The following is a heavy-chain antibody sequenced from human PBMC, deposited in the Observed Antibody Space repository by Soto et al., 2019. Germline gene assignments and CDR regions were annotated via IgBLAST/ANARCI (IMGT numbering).Heavy chain of an antibody. CDR2: IYYSGST. Sequence: PSETLSLTCTVSGGSISSSSYYWGWIRQPPGKGLEWIGSIYYSGSTYYNPSIKSRVTISVDTSKNQFSLKLSSVTAADTAVYYCARINIRTGTYYFDYWGQGTLVTGSS. D-gene: IGHD1-1*01. CDR3: ARINIRTGTYYFDY. CDR1: GGSISSSSYY. J-gene: IGHJ4*02. V-gene: IGHV4-39*01.